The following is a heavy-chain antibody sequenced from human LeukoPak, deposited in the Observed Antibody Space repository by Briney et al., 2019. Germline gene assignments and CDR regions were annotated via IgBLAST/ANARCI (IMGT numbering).Heavy chain of an antibody. CDR2: ISDDFGT. Sequence: PGGSLRLSCAASGFTFSSYAMSFLRRAPGKGLEWVSAISDDFGTYHADSVKGRFTISRDNSRNTLYLQVNSLRAEDTAVYFCAKEPTSRGSGRGYFDLWGRGTLVTVPS. V-gene: IGHV3-23*01. CDR1: GFTFSSYA. D-gene: IGHD6-19*01. J-gene: IGHJ2*01. CDR3: AKEPTSRGSGRGYFDL.